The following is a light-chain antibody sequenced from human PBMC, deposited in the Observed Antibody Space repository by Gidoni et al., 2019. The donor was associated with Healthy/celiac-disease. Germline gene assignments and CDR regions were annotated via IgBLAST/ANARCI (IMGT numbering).Light chain of an antibody. CDR3: QVWDSSTGV. J-gene: IGLJ1*01. Sequence: SYELSQPLSAPVVLGQTARITCGGNNIGSKNVHWYQQKPGQAPVLVIYRDSNRPSGIPERFSGSNSGNTATLTISRAQAGDEADYYCQVWDSSTGVFGTGTKVTVI. CDR1: NIGSKN. V-gene: IGLV3-9*01. CDR2: RDS.